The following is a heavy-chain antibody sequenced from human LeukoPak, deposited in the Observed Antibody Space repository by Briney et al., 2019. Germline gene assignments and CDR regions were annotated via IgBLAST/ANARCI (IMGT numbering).Heavy chain of an antibody. CDR3: AKCGAYRSYDY. CDR2: IKEDGSEK. J-gene: IGHJ4*02. D-gene: IGHD2-21*01. CDR1: GFTFSSYW. Sequence: GGSLRLSCAASGFTFSSYWMSWVRQAPGKGLEWVANIKEDGSEKSHADSVKGRFTVSRDNTKNSLYLQMDSLRAEDTAVYYCAKCGAYRSYDYWGRGILVIVSS. V-gene: IGHV3-7*01.